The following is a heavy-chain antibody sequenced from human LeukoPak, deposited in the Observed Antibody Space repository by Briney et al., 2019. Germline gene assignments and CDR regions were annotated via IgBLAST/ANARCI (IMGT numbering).Heavy chain of an antibody. Sequence: ASVKVSCKASGYTFTSYAIHWVRQAPGQWLEWMGWINAGNGNTKSSQKFQGRVTLTRDTSASTAYMELSSLKSEDTAVYYCARGTTSIAFYGMDVWGQGTTVTVSS. D-gene: IGHD2-2*01. CDR1: GYTFTSYA. J-gene: IGHJ6*02. V-gene: IGHV1-3*01. CDR2: INAGNGNT. CDR3: ARGTTSIAFYGMDV.